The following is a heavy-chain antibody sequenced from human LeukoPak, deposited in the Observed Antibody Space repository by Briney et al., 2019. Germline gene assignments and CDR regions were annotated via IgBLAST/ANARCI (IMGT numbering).Heavy chain of an antibody. Sequence: GGSLRLSCAASGFTFSTYSMNWVRQAPGKGLEWVSSISTSSSYIDYADSVKGRFTISRDNAKNSLFLQMNSLRAEDTAVYYCARDVGLDYWGQGTLVTVSS. CDR1: GFTFSTYS. J-gene: IGHJ4*02. CDR2: ISTSSSYI. CDR3: ARDVGLDY. D-gene: IGHD2-15*01. V-gene: IGHV3-21*01.